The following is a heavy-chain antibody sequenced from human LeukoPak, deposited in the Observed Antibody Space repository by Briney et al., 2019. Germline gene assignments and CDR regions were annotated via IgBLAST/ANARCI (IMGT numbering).Heavy chain of an antibody. CDR1: GYIFTNYW. Sequence: GESLKISCKGSGYIFTNYWIGWVRQMPGKGLEWMGIIFPRDSDTRYSPSFQGQVTISADKSTSTAYLQWSSLKASDTAMYYCARHLSGYDSSRGYMDVWGKGTTVTVSS. J-gene: IGHJ6*03. CDR2: IFPRDSDT. V-gene: IGHV5-51*01. D-gene: IGHD3-22*01. CDR3: ARHLSGYDSSRGYMDV.